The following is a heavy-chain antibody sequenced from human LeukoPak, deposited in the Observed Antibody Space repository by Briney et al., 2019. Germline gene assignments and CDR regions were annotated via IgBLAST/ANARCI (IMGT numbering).Heavy chain of an antibody. CDR2: ISGDGGST. J-gene: IGHJ3*02. Sequence: PGGSLRLYCAASGFTFDDYAMHWVRQAPGKGLEWVSLISGDGGSTYYADSVKGRFTISRDNSKNSLYLQMNSLRTEDTASYYCAKDLRDAFDIWGQGTMVTVS. V-gene: IGHV3-43*02. CDR1: GFTFDDYA. D-gene: IGHD3-16*01. CDR3: AKDLRDAFDI.